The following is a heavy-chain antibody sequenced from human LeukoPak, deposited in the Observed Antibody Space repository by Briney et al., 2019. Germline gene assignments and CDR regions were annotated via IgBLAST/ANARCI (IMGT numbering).Heavy chain of an antibody. CDR2: ISGSGGST. D-gene: IGHD3-22*01. J-gene: IGHJ4*02. Sequence: GRPLRLSCAASGLTLSDLYMSWVRQAPGEGLEWVSAISGSGGSTYYADSVKGRSTISRDNSKNTLYLQMNSLRAEDTAVYYCAKVRIGTDSSGYYYPLDYWGQGTLVTVSS. CDR1: GLTLSDLY. V-gene: IGHV3-23*01. CDR3: AKVRIGTDSSGYYYPLDY.